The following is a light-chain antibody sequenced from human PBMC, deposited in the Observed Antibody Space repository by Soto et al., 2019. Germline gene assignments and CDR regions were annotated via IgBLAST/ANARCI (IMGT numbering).Light chain of an antibody. Sequence: QSVLTQPPSASGTPGQRVAISCSGISSNIGSNTVNWYQQLPGTAPKVLIYSNNQRPSGVPDRFSGAESGTSASLATSGLQSEDEADYYCAAGDDGLNGFWVFGTGTKGTVL. CDR3: AAGDDGLNGFWV. V-gene: IGLV1-44*01. CDR1: SSNIGSNT. J-gene: IGLJ1*01. CDR2: SNN.